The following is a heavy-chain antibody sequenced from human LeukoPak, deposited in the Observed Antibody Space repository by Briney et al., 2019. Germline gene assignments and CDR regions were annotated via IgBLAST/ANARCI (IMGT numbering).Heavy chain of an antibody. CDR1: GFTFSSYG. J-gene: IGHJ6*02. V-gene: IGHV3-33*01. Sequence: GSLRLSCAASGFTFSSYGMHWVRQAPGKGLEWVAVIWYDGSNKYYADSVKGRFTISRDNSKNTLYLQMNSLRAEDTAVYYCARDRAVAGTRYYYYGMDVWGQGTTVTVSS. D-gene: IGHD6-19*01. CDR2: IWYDGSNK. CDR3: ARDRAVAGTRYYYYGMDV.